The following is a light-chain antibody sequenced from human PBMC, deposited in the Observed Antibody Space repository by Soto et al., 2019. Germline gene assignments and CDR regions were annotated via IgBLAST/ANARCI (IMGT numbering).Light chain of an antibody. V-gene: IGKV1-17*01. CDR2: AAS. J-gene: IGKJ4*01. CDR3: LQHNSYPLT. Sequence: DIVMTQSPDSLAVSLGERATINCKSSQSVLYSPNNKNYLGWYQQKPGKAPKRLIYAASSLQSGVPSRFSGSGSGTEFTLTISSLQPEDFATYYCLQHNSYPLTFGGGTKVDI. CDR1: QSVLYSPNNKNY.